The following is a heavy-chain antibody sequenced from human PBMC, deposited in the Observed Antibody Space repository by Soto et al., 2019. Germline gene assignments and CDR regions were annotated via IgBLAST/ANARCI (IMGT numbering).Heavy chain of an antibody. CDR1: GCTFSSYA. Sequence: GGSLRLSCAAAGCTFSSYARHWVRQAPGKGLEYVSAISSNGGSTYYANSVKGRFTISRDNSKNTLYLQMGSLRAEDMAVYYCAREGGGYYFDYWGQGTLVTVSS. D-gene: IGHD3-16*01. V-gene: IGHV3-64*01. CDR3: AREGGGYYFDY. J-gene: IGHJ4*02. CDR2: ISSNGGST.